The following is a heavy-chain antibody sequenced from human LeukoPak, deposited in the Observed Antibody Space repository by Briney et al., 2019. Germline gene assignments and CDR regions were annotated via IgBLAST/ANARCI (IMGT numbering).Heavy chain of an antibody. D-gene: IGHD2-2*01. CDR1: GYSFTSYW. Sequence: GESLKISCKGSGYSFTSYWISWVRQMPGKGLEWMGRIDPSDSYTNYSPSFQGHVTISADKSISTAYLQWSSLKASDTAMYYCAGHGSGDIVVVPAGRLAFDIWGQGTMVTVSS. CDR2: IDPSDSYT. CDR3: AGHGSGDIVVVPAGRLAFDI. V-gene: IGHV5-10-1*01. J-gene: IGHJ3*02.